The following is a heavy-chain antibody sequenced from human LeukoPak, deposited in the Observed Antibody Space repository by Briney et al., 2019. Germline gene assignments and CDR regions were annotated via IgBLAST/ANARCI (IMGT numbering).Heavy chain of an antibody. V-gene: IGHV3-23*01. CDR2: TSGSGGST. Sequence: AGGSLRLSCAASGFTFSSYTMSCVRQAPGKGLEWVSATSGSGGSTYYADSVQGRFTISRDNSKDTLFLQMISLRDEDTAVYYCAKHGYCSGTNCFFDYWGQGTLVTVSS. CDR3: AKHGYCSGTNCFFDY. CDR1: GFTFSSYT. D-gene: IGHD2-2*03. J-gene: IGHJ4*02.